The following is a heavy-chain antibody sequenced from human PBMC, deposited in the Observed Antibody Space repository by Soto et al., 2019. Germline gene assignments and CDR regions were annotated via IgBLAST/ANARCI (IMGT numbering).Heavy chain of an antibody. D-gene: IGHD4-4*01. Sequence: QVQQGESGGGVVQPGRSLRLSCAASGFTVSSYDMHWVRQAPGKGLEWVAVIWYDGSNKYYADSVKGRFTISRDNSKNTLYLQMNSLRAEDTAVYYCASSRLQGFDPWGQGTLVTVSS. CDR3: ASSRLQGFDP. V-gene: IGHV3-33*01. CDR2: IWYDGSNK. J-gene: IGHJ5*02. CDR1: GFTVSSYD.